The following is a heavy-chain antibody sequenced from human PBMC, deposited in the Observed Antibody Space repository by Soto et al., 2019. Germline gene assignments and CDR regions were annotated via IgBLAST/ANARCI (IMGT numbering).Heavy chain of an antibody. CDR2: INHSGST. Sequence: SETLSLTCAVYGGSFSGYYWSWIRQPPGKGLEWIGEINHSGSTNYNPSLKSRVTISVDTSKNQFSLKLSSVTAADTAVYYCARGQYRYDDAFDIWGQGTMVTV. V-gene: IGHV4-34*01. CDR3: ARGQYRYDDAFDI. CDR1: GGSFSGYY. J-gene: IGHJ3*02. D-gene: IGHD5-12*01.